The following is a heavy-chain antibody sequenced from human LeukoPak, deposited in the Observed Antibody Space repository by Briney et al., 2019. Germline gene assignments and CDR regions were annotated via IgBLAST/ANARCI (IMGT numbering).Heavy chain of an antibody. V-gene: IGHV4-34*01. Sequence: PSETLSLTCPVYGGSFSGNYWSWNRQPPGKGLEWVGEINHSGSTNYTPSLKSRVTISVDTSKNQFSLKLSSVTAADTAVYYCARRDGNDSSGYYYVSWGQGTLVTVSS. CDR2: INHSGST. J-gene: IGHJ4*02. CDR1: GGSFSGNY. CDR3: ARRDGNDSSGYYYVS. D-gene: IGHD3-22*01.